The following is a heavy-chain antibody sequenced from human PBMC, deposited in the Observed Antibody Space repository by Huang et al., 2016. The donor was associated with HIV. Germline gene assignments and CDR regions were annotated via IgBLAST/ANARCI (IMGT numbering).Heavy chain of an antibody. V-gene: IGHV5-51*03. CDR1: GYTFTSYW. Sequence: EVQLVQSGAEVTGPGESLKIFCYTSGYTFTSYWIGWGRQMPGKGLEWMGIIYPGDSDTRYSPSFQGRVSISADKSFNTAYLHWSSLRASDTAIYYCVRRGFDSNTWIFDSWGQGTLVTVSS. CDR2: IYPGDSDT. D-gene: IGHD3-22*01. J-gene: IGHJ5*01. CDR3: VRRGFDSNTWIFDS.